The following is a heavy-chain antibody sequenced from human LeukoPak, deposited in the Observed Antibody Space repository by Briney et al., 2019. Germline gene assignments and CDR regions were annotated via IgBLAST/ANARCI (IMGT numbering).Heavy chain of an antibody. CDR3: ARGGDTSGHYYFEYFHH. J-gene: IGHJ1*01. CDR1: GGSFNTYY. V-gene: IGHV4-34*01. Sequence: SETLSLTCAVYGGSFNTYYWNWIRQSPGKGLEWIGEINHTGTTNYNPSLKSRFTISVDTSKNQFSLKLTSVTAADTAVYYCARGGDTSGHYYFEYFHHWGQGTLVAVSS. CDR2: INHTGTT. D-gene: IGHD3-22*01.